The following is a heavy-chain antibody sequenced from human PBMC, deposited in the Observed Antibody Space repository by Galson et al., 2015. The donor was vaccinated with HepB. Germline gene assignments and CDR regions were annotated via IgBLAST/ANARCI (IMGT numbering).Heavy chain of an antibody. CDR3: TRETGSRNYYYPTN. CDR2: ISNSAGYA. V-gene: IGHV3-11*05. CDR1: GFTFSGYY. J-gene: IGHJ4*02. D-gene: IGHD3-10*01. Sequence: SLRLSCAASGFTFSGYYMSWIRQAPGKGLEWVSYISNSAGYANYADSVKGRFAISRDNAKNSLYLQMNSLRAEDTAVYYCTRETGSRNYYYPTNWGQGTLVTVSS.